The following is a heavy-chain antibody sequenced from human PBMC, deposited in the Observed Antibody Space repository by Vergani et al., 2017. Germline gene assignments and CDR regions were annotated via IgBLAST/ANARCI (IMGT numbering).Heavy chain of an antibody. CDR1: GFSFGDYA. J-gene: IGHJ4*02. CDR2: IRNKAYGGTT. V-gene: IGHV3-49*04. D-gene: IGHD5-18*01. CDR3: SRGRGYSFGYSDY. Sequence: EVQLVESGGGLVPPGRSLRLSCAASGFSFGDYAMTWVRQAPGKGLEWVAFIRNKAYGGTTEYAASVKGRFTISRDDSKRLAHLQLSGLKTEDTAVYFCSRGRGYSFGYSDYWGQGTLVTVSS.